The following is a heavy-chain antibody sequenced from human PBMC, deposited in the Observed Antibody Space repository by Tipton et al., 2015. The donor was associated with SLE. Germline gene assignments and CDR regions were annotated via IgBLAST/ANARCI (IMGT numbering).Heavy chain of an antibody. V-gene: IGHV3-53*04. Sequence: GSLRLSCAASGFTVSSNYMSWVRQAPGKGLEWVSVIYSGGSTYYADSVKGRFTISRHNSKNTLYLQMNSLRAEDTAVYYCGGYCSSTSCYGVNYWGQGTLVTVSS. CDR2: IYSGGST. CDR3: GGYCSSTSCYGVNY. CDR1: GFTVSSNY. D-gene: IGHD2-2*01. J-gene: IGHJ4*02.